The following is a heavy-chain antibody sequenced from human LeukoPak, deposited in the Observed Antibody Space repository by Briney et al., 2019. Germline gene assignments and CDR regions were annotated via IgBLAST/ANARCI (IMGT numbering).Heavy chain of an antibody. J-gene: IGHJ4*02. CDR1: GYTFTSYY. Sequence: GASVQVSCKTSGYTFTSYYMHWVRQAPGPGLEWMGWVNPTSGGTNYAQKFQGRVTMTRDTSISTAYMELSRLRSDDTAVYYCARVYYYYDSSGILTLYFDYWGQGTLVTVSS. CDR3: ARVYYYYDSSGILTLYFDY. CDR2: VNPTSGGT. D-gene: IGHD3-22*01. V-gene: IGHV1-2*02.